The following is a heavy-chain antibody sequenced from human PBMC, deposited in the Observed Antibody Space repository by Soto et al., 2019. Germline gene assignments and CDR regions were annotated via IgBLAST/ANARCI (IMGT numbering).Heavy chain of an antibody. V-gene: IGHV4-34*01. J-gene: IGHJ4*02. CDR3: AAAPETYSPAGYYVNYFGT. Sequence: PSETLSLTCAVYGGSFSGYYWSWIRQPPGKGLEWIGEINHSGSTNYNPSLKSRVTISVDTSRSQFSLRLSSVTVADTAVYYCAAAPETYSPAGYYVNYFGTWGQGTLVTVSS. CDR1: GGSFSGYY. D-gene: IGHD3-22*01. CDR2: INHSGST.